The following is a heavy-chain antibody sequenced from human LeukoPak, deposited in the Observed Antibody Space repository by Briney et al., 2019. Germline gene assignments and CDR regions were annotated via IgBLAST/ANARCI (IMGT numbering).Heavy chain of an antibody. CDR2: IYYSGNT. D-gene: IGHD2-2*01. CDR1: GGSINSFY. J-gene: IGHJ5*02. V-gene: IGHV4-59*01. CDR3: ARGGVAVPAANNWFDP. Sequence: PSETLSLTCTVSGGSINSFYWSWIRQPPGKGLEWIGYIYYSGNTNYNPSLKSRVTISVDTSKHQFSLNLRSVTAADTAVYYCARGGVAVPAANNWFDPWGQGTLVTVSS.